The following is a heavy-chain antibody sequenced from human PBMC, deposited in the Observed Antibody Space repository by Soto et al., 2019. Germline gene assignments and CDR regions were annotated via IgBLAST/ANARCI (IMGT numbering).Heavy chain of an antibody. CDR1: GFTFSTYW. D-gene: IGHD2-2*01. CDR2: INQDGSER. V-gene: IGHV3-7*01. CDR3: ARPRGWNIVIIPAASDY. Sequence: ESGGGLVQPGGSLRLSCAASGFTFSTYWMSWVRQAPGKGLEWVANINQDGSERYYVDSVMDRFTISRDNAKNSLYLQMTSLRADDTPVYYCARPRGWNIVIIPAASDYWGPATLVTVSS. J-gene: IGHJ4*02.